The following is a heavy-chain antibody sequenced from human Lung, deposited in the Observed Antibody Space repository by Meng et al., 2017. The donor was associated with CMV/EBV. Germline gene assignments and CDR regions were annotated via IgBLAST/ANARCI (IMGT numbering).Heavy chain of an antibody. Sequence: QGQLRESGPGLGKPSETLSLTCAVSGDSITNHNWWAWVRQPPGKGLEWIGEIPHRGSSAYNPSLKSRVSMSIDKSKNQFSLKLTSVTAADTAVYHCLRRSGGSVWGQGTLVTVSS. D-gene: IGHD3-10*01. CDR2: IPHRGSS. CDR3: LRRSGGSV. CDR1: GDSITNHNW. J-gene: IGHJ1*01. V-gene: IGHV4-4*02.